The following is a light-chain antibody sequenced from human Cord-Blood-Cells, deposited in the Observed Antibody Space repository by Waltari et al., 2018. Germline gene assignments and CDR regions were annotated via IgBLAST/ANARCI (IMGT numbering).Light chain of an antibody. CDR3: SSYTSSSTPWV. V-gene: IGLV2-14*01. CDR1: RRYLGGYKY. CDR2: EVS. J-gene: IGLJ3*02. Sequence: QSALTQPAPLSGSSGPVNPIPCTGNRRYLGGYKYVPWYQQHPGKAPKLMNYEVSNRPSGVSNRFSGSKSGNTASLTISGLQAEDEADYYCSSYTSSSTPWVFGGGTKLTVL.